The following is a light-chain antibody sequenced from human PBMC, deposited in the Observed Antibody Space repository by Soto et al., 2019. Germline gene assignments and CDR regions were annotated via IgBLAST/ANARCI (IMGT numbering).Light chain of an antibody. CDR2: DAS. J-gene: IGKJ2*01. CDR3: QQHQFGPPYT. V-gene: IGKV3D-15*01. Sequence: VLTQSPSSLSVYPGERATLSCRASLNVRSSLAWYQQRPGQAPRLLIYDASTRAAGIPPRFSGGGSGTEFTVTISSLQSEDFAIYYCQQHQFGPPYTFGQGTKVDIK. CDR1: LNVRSS.